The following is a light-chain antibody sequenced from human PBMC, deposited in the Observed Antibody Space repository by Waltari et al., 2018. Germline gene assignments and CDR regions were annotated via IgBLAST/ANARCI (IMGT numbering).Light chain of an antibody. J-gene: IGKJ2*01. Sequence: TQSPDTLSLSPGERATLSCRASQSVSSSSLAWYQQKPGQAPRLLIYGASSKSTGIPDRFSGSGSGTHFTLTISRLEPEDFAVYYCQQYGSSPRTFGQGTKLEIK. CDR2: GAS. CDR3: QQYGSSPRT. CDR1: QSVSSSS. V-gene: IGKV3-20*01.